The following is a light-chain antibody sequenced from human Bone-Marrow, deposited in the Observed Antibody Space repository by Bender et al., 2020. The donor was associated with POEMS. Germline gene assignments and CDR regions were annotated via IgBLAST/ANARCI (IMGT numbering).Light chain of an antibody. CDR2: TNN. CDR1: GSNIGGYP. V-gene: IGLV1-44*01. J-gene: IGLJ1*01. CDR3: SSHTHSGSLGV. Sequence: QSVLTQPPSVSGTPGQRVTISCSGSGSNIGGYPVNWYQQLPGTAPRLLIYTNNERPSGVPDRFSGSKSGNTASLTVSGLQADDEADYYCSSHTHSGSLGVFGTGTQVTVL.